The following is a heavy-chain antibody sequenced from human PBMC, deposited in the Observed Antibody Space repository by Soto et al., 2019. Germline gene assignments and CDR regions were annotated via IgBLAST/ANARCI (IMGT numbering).Heavy chain of an antibody. CDR2: ISYDGGLQ. V-gene: IGHV3-30*03. Sequence: QAHLVESGGGVVQPGRSLRLSCAASGFTFTSYGMHWVRQAPGTRLEWVAVISYDGGLQHYADSVKGRFTISRDNSKNMMLLQMKSLRAEDTAVYYCVSDRGYGHASVPYSWGQGTLVTVSS. CDR1: GFTFTSYG. J-gene: IGHJ4*02. D-gene: IGHD5-18*01. CDR3: VSDRGYGHASVPYS.